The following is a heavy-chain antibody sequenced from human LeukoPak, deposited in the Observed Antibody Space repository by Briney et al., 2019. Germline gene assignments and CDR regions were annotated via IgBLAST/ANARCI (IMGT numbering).Heavy chain of an antibody. V-gene: IGHV4-34*01. Sequence: SETLSLTCAVYGGSFSGYYWSWIRQPPGKGLEWIGEINHSGSTNYNPSLKSRVTISVDTSKNQLSLKLSSVTAADTAVYYCARGTVAGPFDYWSQGTLVTVSS. CDR2: INHSGST. CDR1: GGSFSGYY. J-gene: IGHJ4*02. CDR3: ARGTVAGPFDY. D-gene: IGHD6-19*01.